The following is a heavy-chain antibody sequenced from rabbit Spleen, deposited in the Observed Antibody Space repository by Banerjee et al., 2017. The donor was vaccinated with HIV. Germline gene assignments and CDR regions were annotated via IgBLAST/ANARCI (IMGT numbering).Heavy chain of an antibody. CDR2: LYTGSIGGT. V-gene: IGHV1S40*01. CDR1: GFSFANIYW. J-gene: IGHJ4*01. CDR3: ARNYFTYGYATYPYALNL. D-gene: IGHD6-1*01. Sequence: QSLEESGGDLVKPGASLTLTCTASGFSFANIYWMCWVCQAPGKGLEWVACLYTGSIGGTYYTSWAKGRFTISKTSSTTVTLQMTSLTAADTATYFCARNYFTYGYATYPYALNLWGPGTLVTVS.